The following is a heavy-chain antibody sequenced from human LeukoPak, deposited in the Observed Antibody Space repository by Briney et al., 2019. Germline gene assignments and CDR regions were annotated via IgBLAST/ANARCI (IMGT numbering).Heavy chain of an antibody. D-gene: IGHD3-10*01. CDR1: GFTFSSYS. CDR2: IISSSSYI. J-gene: IGHJ6*02. CDR3: ARGGSDV. Sequence: GGSLRLSCAAAGFTFSSYSINWVRQAPGKGREWVSSIISSSSYIYYADSVKGRFTISRDTAKNSLYLQMNSLRAEDTAVYYCARGGSDVWGQGTTVTVSS. V-gene: IGHV3-21*01.